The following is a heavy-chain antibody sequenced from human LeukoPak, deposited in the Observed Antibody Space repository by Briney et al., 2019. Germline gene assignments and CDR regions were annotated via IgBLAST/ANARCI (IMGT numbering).Heavy chain of an antibody. V-gene: IGHV3-33*06. Sequence: GGSLRLSCAASGFTFSSYGMHWVRQAPGKGLEWVAVIWYDGSNKYYADSVKGRFTISRDNSKNTLYLQMNSLRAEDTAVYYCAKVLSLYYYYYMDVWGKGTTVTVSS. D-gene: IGHD3-3*01. J-gene: IGHJ6*03. CDR1: GFTFSSYG. CDR3: AKVLSLYYYYYMDV. CDR2: IWYDGSNK.